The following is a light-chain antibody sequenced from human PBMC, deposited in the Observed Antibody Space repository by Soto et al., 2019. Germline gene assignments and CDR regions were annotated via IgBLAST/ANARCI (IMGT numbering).Light chain of an antibody. CDR3: QQYNNWPRAT. V-gene: IGKV3-15*01. CDR2: GSF. CDR1: QSVSSN. J-gene: IGKJ4*01. Sequence: EIVMTQSPATLSVSPGERATLSCRASQSVSSNLAWYQQKPGQAPRLLIVGSFARATGIPARFSGSGSGSEFNLTISSLQSEDFGVYYCQQYNNWPRATFGGGTKVDIK.